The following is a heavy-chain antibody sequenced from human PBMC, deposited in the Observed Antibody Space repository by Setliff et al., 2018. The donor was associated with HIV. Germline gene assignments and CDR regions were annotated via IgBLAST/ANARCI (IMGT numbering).Heavy chain of an antibody. V-gene: IGHV1-69*13. CDR1: GGTFSNSG. CDR3: ARGAPPGNPGHLDY. J-gene: IGHJ4*02. Sequence: SVKVSCKASGGTFSNSGISWVRQAPGQGLEWMGEIIPMYGPPVYAQKFQGRVTITADESTTTVYMELSSLTSDDTAVYYCARGAPPGNPGHLDYWGQGTLVTVSS. CDR2: IIPMYGPP. D-gene: IGHD6-13*01.